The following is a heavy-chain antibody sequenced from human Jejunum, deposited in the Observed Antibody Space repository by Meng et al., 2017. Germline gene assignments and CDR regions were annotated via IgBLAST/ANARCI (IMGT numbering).Heavy chain of an antibody. CDR1: GDTVLYGGCT. J-gene: IGHJ4*02. CDR2: TYFSSKWFY. V-gene: IGHV6-1*02. Sequence: LQRSGPGSADPAPTLLLTVGISGDTVLYGGCTWSWFRLSPLSGLEWLRRTYFSSKWFYDYAPSVKSRITVKPDASKSQFSLELGSVTPDDSAIYYCARDPQYALSIFDFWGPGTLVTVSS. CDR3: ARDPQYALSIFDF. D-gene: IGHD2-2*01.